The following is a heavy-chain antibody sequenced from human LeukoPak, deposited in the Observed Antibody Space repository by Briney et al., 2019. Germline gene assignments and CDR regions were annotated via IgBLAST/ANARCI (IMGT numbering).Heavy chain of an antibody. J-gene: IGHJ4*02. CDR2: ISSSSSYI. CDR1: GFTFSSYA. Sequence: GGSLRLSCAASGFTFSSYAMSWVRQAPGKGLEWVSSISSSSSYIYYADSVKGRFTISRDNAKTSLYLQMNSLRAEDTAVYYCARDSSRWYRNIDYWGQGTLVTVSS. D-gene: IGHD6-13*01. V-gene: IGHV3-21*01. CDR3: ARDSSRWYRNIDY.